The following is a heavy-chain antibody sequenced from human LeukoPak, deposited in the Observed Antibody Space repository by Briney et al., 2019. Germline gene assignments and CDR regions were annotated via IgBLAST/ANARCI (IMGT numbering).Heavy chain of an antibody. CDR2: INPNINGT. V-gene: IGHV1-2*02. CDR3: ARGGGGLAY. CDR1: GYTFTGYY. Sequence: ASVKVSCKASGYTFTGYYIHWVRQAPGQGLEWMGWINPNINGTNYAQKFQGRVTMTGDRSISTAYMELSRLRSDDTAVYYCARGGGGLAYWGQGTLVTVSS. D-gene: IGHD3-16*01. J-gene: IGHJ4*02.